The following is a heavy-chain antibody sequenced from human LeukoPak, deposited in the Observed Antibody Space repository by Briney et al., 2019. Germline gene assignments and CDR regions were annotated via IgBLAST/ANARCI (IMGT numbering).Heavy chain of an antibody. CDR3: ARSGTTYYYDSSTRI. D-gene: IGHD3-22*01. CDR1: GFTFSTYS. V-gene: IGHV3-48*04. Sequence: PGGSLRLSCAASGFTFSTYSMNWVRQAPGKGLEGVSYISTTSGTIHYADSVEGRFTVSRDNAKNSLYLQMSSLRAEDTAMYYCARSGTTYYYDSSTRIWGQGTMVTVSS. J-gene: IGHJ3*02. CDR2: ISTTSGTI.